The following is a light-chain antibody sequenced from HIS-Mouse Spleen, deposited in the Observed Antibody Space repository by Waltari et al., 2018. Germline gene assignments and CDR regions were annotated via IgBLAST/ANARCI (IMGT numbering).Light chain of an antibody. CDR2: EDS. V-gene: IGLV3-10*01. CDR3: YSTDSSGNHRV. Sequence: SYELTQPPSVSVSPGQTARIPCPGAAFPKTYAYWYQQKSGQAPVLVIYEDSKRPSGIPERFSGSSSGTMATLTISGAQVEDEADYYCYSTDSSGNHRVFGGGTKLTVL. J-gene: IGLJ2*01. CDR1: AFPKTY.